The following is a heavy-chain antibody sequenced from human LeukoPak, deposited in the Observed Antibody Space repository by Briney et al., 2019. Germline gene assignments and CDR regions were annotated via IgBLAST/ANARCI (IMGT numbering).Heavy chain of an antibody. V-gene: IGHV1-18*04. CDR2: ISAYNGNT. CDR1: GYTFTIYG. CDR3: ARGEDYGSGSYGFDY. Sequence: ASVKVSCKASGYTFTIYGISWVRQAPGQGLEWMGWISAYNGNTNYAQKLQGRVTMTTDTSTSTAYMELRSLRSDDTAVYYCARGEDYGSGSYGFDYWGQGTLVTVSS. J-gene: IGHJ4*02. D-gene: IGHD3-10*01.